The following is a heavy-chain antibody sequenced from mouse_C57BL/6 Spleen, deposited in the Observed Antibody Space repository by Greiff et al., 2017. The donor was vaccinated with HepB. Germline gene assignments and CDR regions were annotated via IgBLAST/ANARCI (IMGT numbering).Heavy chain of an antibody. CDR1: GYTFTSYG. V-gene: IGHV1-81*01. D-gene: IGHD4-1*01. J-gene: IGHJ2*01. CDR3: ARDWASLHY. Sequence: ESGAELARPGASVKLSCKASGYTFTSYGISWVKQRTGQGLEWIGEIYPRSGNTYYNEKLKGKATLTADKSSSTAYMELRSLTSEDAAVYFCARDWASLHYWGQGTTLTVSS. CDR2: IYPRSGNT.